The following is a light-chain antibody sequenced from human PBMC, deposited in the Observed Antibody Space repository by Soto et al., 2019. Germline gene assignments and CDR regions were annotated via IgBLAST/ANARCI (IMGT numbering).Light chain of an antibody. V-gene: IGKV1-16*02. J-gene: IGKJ4*01. CDR2: SAS. CDR1: QDISNF. Sequence: DIQMTQSPSSLSASVGDTVTITCRASQDISNFLAWFQQKPGKAPESLIFSASSLQSGVPSKFSGSGSGTDFTLTISNLQPEDFATYYCQQYHSYPVTFGGGTKVEIK. CDR3: QQYHSYPVT.